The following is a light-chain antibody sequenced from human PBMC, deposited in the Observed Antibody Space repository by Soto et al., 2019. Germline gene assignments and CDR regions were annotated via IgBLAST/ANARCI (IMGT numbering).Light chain of an antibody. CDR3: QQRSDWPWT. CDR2: DAS. CDR1: LSVSRN. Sequence: EIVMTQSPATLSVSPGERATLSCRASLSVSRNLAWYQQKPGQAPRLLIFDASTRATGIPARFSGSGSGTEFTLTITSLEPEDFAVYYCQQRSDWPWTFGQGTKVEIK. V-gene: IGKV3-15*01. J-gene: IGKJ1*01.